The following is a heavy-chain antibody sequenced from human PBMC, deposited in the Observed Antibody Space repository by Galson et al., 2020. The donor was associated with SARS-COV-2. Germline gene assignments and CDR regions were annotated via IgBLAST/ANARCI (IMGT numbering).Heavy chain of an antibody. J-gene: IGHJ4*02. CDR3: ASGPVAGSGE. Sequence: SETLSLTCAVSGVSIRGSSYYWIWIRQPAGKGLEWIGRLHSSGSTNYNPSLKSRVTISLDTYKNQFSLRLSSVTAADTAIYYCASGPVAGSGEWGQGTLVTVSS. D-gene: IGHD6-19*01. V-gene: IGHV4-61*02. CDR2: LHSSGST. CDR1: GVSIRGSSYY.